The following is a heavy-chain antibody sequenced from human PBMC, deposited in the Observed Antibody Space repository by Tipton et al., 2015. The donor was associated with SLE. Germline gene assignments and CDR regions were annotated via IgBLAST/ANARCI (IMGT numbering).Heavy chain of an antibody. J-gene: IGHJ5*02. CDR1: GGSISSGSDY. Sequence: TLSLTCTVSGGSISSGSDYWSWIRQPAGKGLEWIGRIYARGGTNYNPSLKSRVTISVDTSKNQFSLKLTSVTAADTAVYYCARDRWESFYWFDPWGQGTLVTVPS. V-gene: IGHV4-61*02. CDR3: ARDRWESFYWFDP. CDR2: IYARGGT. D-gene: IGHD1-26*01.